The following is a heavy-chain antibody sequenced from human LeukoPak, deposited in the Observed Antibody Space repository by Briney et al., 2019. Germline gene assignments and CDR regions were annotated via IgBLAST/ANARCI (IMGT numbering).Heavy chain of an antibody. CDR3: ARARGTSSWDTGVFRH. CDR1: GYTFTSYY. Sequence: GASVKVSCKASGYTFTSYYMHWVRQAPGQGLEWMGIINPSGGSTSYAQKFQGRVTMTRDTSTSTVYMELSSLRSEDTAVYYCARARGTSSWDTGVFRHWGQGTLVTVSS. J-gene: IGHJ1*01. D-gene: IGHD6-13*01. V-gene: IGHV1-46*01. CDR2: INPSGGST.